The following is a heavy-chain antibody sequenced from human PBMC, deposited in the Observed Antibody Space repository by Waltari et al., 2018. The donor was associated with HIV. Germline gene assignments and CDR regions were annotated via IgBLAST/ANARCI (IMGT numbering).Heavy chain of an antibody. CDR1: GFPLGTFG. V-gene: IGHV3-30*18. J-gene: IGHJ4*02. CDR3: AKDKGGVTYIFDY. Sequence: QVPLVESGGGVVQPGRSLRLSCASSGFPLGTFGMHWVRQAPGKGLEWVAFIAYDGDNKYYADSVKGRCTLSRDNSKNTVYLQINSLRAEDSTVYYCAKDKGGVTYIFDYWGQGTLVTVSS. D-gene: IGHD1-1*01. CDR2: IAYDGDNK.